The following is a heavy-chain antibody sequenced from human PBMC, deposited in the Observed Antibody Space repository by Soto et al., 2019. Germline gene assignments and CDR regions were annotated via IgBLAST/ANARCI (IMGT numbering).Heavy chain of an antibody. J-gene: IGHJ4*02. CDR3: ARAGGYYGSGSHDLGDY. Sequence: GGSLRLSCAASGFTFSSYWMHWVRQAPGKGLVWVSRINSDGSSTSYADSVKGRFTISRDNAKNTLYLQMNSLRAEDTAVYYCARAGGYYGSGSHDLGDYWGQGTLVTVSS. V-gene: IGHV3-74*01. CDR1: GFTFSSYW. CDR2: INSDGSST. D-gene: IGHD3-10*01.